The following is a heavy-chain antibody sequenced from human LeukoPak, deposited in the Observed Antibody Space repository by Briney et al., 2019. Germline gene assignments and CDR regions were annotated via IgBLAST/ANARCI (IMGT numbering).Heavy chain of an antibody. V-gene: IGHV1-2*04. CDR1: GYTFTGYY. CDR3: AREVAAAGTEYYFDY. CDR2: INPNSGGT. Sequence: ASVKVSCKASGYTFTGYYMHWVRQARGQGLEWMGWINPNSGGTNYAQKFQGWVTMTRDTSISTAYMELSRLRSDDTAVYYCAREVAAAGTEYYFDYWGQGTLVTVSS. J-gene: IGHJ4*02. D-gene: IGHD6-13*01.